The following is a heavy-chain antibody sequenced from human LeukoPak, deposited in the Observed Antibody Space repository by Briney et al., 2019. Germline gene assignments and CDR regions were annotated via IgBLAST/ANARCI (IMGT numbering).Heavy chain of an antibody. V-gene: IGHV4-34*01. CDR3: ARYDYVWGSYSNWFDP. CDR1: GGSFSGYY. D-gene: IGHD3-16*01. CDR2: INHSGST. J-gene: IGHJ5*02. Sequence: SEILSLTCAVYGGSFSGYYWSWIRQPPGKGLEWIGEINHSGSTNYNPSLKSRVTISVDTSKNQFSLKLSSVTAADTAVYYCARYDYVWGSYSNWFDPWGQGTLVTVSS.